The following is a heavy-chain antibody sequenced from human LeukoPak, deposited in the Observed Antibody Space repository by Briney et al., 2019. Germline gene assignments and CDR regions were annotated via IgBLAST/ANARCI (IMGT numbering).Heavy chain of an antibody. Sequence: SETLSLTCTVSGGSVSGYYWSWLRQPPGKGLEWIAYISHSGNTNHNPSLKSRVTISKDTSKNQFSLRLNSVTAADTAVYHCARGAGWYEYWGQGTLVTVSS. J-gene: IGHJ4*02. CDR3: ARGAGWYEY. V-gene: IGHV4-59*02. D-gene: IGHD6-19*01. CDR2: ISHSGNT. CDR1: GGSVSGYY.